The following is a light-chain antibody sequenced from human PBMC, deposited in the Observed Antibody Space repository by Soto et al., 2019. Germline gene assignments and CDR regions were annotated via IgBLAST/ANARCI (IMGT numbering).Light chain of an antibody. Sequence: EVVMTQSPATLSVSPGERVTLSCRSSQSVSSNLAWYQQRPGQAPRLVLYGASTRATGIPDSFTGSGSGTEFSLTISSLQSEDFAVYYCQQYDSWPRTFGGGTRVEIK. CDR2: GAS. CDR1: QSVSSN. CDR3: QQYDSWPRT. J-gene: IGKJ4*01. V-gene: IGKV3-15*01.